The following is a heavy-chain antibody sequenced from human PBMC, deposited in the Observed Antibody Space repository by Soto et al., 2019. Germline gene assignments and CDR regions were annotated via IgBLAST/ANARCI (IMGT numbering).Heavy chain of an antibody. J-gene: IGHJ4*02. Sequence: GGSLRLSCAASGFTFSSYAMHWVRQAPGKGLEWVAVISYDGSNKYYADSVKGRFTISRDNSKNTLYLQMNSLRAEDTAVYYCASGPDYYYDSSGPDYWGQGTRVTVSS. V-gene: IGHV3-30-3*01. CDR2: ISYDGSNK. CDR1: GFTFSSYA. CDR3: ASGPDYYYDSSGPDY. D-gene: IGHD3-22*01.